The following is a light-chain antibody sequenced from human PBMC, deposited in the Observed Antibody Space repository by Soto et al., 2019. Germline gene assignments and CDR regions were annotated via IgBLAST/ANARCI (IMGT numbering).Light chain of an antibody. J-gene: IGLJ1*01. V-gene: IGLV1-51*01. CDR1: GSNVGTYS. CDR3: GVWDRSLTTYV. CDR2: DST. Sequence: QSVLTQPPSVSAAPGQKVTISCSGSGSNVGTYSVSWNQHLPGTAPKLLIFDSTTRPSGIPDRFSGSKSGTSATLGITGLQTGDEAEYYCGVWDRSLTTYVFGPGTKLTVL.